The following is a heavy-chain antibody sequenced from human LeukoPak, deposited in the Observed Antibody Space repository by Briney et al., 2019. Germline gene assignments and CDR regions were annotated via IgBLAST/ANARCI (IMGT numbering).Heavy chain of an antibody. J-gene: IGHJ6*02. CDR1: GFTFSSYA. CDR2: IPYDGSNK. V-gene: IGHV3-30-3*01. Sequence: GGSLRLSCAASGFTFSSYAMHWVRQAPGKGLEWVAVIPYDGSNKYYADSVKGRFTISRDNSKNTLYLQMNSLRTEDTAVYYCARGHTPHGMDVWGQGTTVTVSS. CDR3: ARGHTPHGMDV. D-gene: IGHD2-2*02.